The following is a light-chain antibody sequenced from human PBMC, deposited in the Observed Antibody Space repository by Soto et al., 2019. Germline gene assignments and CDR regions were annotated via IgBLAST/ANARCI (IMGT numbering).Light chain of an antibody. V-gene: IGKV1-39*01. Sequence: DIQITQSPSSLSASVGDRVTITCRASQSISSSLNWYQQKPGKAPKLLIYAASSLQSGVPSRFSGSGSGTDFTLTISSLQPEDFATYYCQQSYSTPWTFGQGTTVEIK. CDR1: QSISSS. J-gene: IGKJ1*01. CDR2: AAS. CDR3: QQSYSTPWT.